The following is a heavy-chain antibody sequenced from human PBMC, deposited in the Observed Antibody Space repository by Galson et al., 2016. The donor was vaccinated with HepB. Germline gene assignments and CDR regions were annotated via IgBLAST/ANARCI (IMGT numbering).Heavy chain of an antibody. Sequence: QSGAEVKKPGESLKISCKGSEYSFTNYWIGWVRQMPGKGLEWMGIIYPGDSDTMYGTSFQVQVTISADKSNTTAYLQWSSLQASDTAMYYCASQSNYYYDSTGPDDAFDIWGQGTMVTVSS. V-gene: IGHV5-51*01. CDR2: IYPGDSDT. J-gene: IGHJ3*02. CDR3: ASQSNYYYDSTGPDDAFDI. CDR1: EYSFTNYW. D-gene: IGHD3-22*01.